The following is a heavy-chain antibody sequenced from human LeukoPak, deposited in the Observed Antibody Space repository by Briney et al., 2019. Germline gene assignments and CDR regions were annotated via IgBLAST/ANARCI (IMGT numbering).Heavy chain of an antibody. Sequence: GGSLRLSCAASGFTFTAYWMHWVRQAPGKGLVWVSHINSDGSITSYADSVKGRFTISRDNAKNTLYLQMNSLRAEDTAVYYCARDAVDTANAVWGQGTTVTVSS. CDR1: GFTFTAYW. D-gene: IGHD5-18*01. V-gene: IGHV3-74*01. CDR2: INSDGSIT. J-gene: IGHJ6*02. CDR3: ARDAVDTANAV.